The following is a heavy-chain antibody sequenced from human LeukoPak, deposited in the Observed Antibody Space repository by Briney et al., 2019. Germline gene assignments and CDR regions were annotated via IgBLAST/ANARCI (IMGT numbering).Heavy chain of an antibody. CDR3: ARPQSIAAADFDY. V-gene: IGHV5-51*01. D-gene: IGHD6-13*01. Sequence: GESLKISCQGSGYSFTSYWIGWVRPMPGKGLEWMGIIYPGDSDTRYSPSFQGQVTISADKSISTAYLQWSSLKASDTAMYYCARPQSIAAADFDYWGQGTLVTVSS. J-gene: IGHJ4*02. CDR1: GYSFTSYW. CDR2: IYPGDSDT.